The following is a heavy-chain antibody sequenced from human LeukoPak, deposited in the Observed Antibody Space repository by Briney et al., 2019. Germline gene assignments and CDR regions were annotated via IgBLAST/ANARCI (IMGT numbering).Heavy chain of an antibody. CDR2: MNPNSGNT. CDR3: ARGIAARTNWFDP. D-gene: IGHD6-6*01. V-gene: IGHV1-8*01. J-gene: IGHJ5*02. Sequence: ASVKVSCKASGYTFTSYDINWVRQATGQGLEWMGWMNPNSGNTGYAQKFQGRVTMTRNTSKSTAYMELSSLRSEDTAVYYCARGIAARTNWFDPWGQGTLVTVSS. CDR1: GYTFTSYD.